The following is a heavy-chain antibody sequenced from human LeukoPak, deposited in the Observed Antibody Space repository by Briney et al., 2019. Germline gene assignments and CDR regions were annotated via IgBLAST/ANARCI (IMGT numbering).Heavy chain of an antibody. Sequence: PGGSLRLSCAASGFTFSTYSMNWVRQAPGKGLEWISYITSDSDTIYIADSVRGRCTISRDNAKRSLYLQMDSLRVEDSALYYCARGGFGEFPFDYWGQGTLVTVSS. CDR2: ITSDSDTI. D-gene: IGHD3-10*01. V-gene: IGHV3-48*01. CDR3: ARGGFGEFPFDY. CDR1: GFTFSTYS. J-gene: IGHJ4*02.